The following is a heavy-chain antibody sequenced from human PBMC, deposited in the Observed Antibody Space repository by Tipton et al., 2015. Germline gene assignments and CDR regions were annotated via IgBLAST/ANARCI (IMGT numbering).Heavy chain of an antibody. CDR2: IKPDWSEK. Sequence: SLRLSCEASGFTFSDFWMTWVRQAPGKGLEWVANIKPDWSEKYFVDSVKGRFTISRDNAKNSVYLEMNSLRAEDTAVYYCARGHYGMDVWGQGTTVIVS. V-gene: IGHV3-7*03. J-gene: IGHJ6*02. CDR1: GFTFSDFW. CDR3: ARGHYGMDV.